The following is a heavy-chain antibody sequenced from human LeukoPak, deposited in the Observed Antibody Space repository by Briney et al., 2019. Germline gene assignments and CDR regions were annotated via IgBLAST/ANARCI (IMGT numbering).Heavy chain of an antibody. D-gene: IGHD1-7*01. CDR1: GFTFSSDW. Sequence: GGSLSLSCAASGFTFSSDWMHWVRQPPGQGLVWVSRISSDGSGTKYADSVKGRITISRDNTKNTLSLQMNSLRAEDSAVYYCARAITGTWNVMDVWGQGTTVTVSS. J-gene: IGHJ6*02. CDR3: ARAITGTWNVMDV. CDR2: ISSDGSGT. V-gene: IGHV3-74*03.